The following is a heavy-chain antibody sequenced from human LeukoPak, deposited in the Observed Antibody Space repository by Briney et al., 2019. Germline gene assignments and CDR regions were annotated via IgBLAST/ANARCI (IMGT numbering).Heavy chain of an antibody. CDR1: GYTFTGYY. V-gene: IGHV1-2*02. CDR2: INPNNGGT. Sequence: GASVTVSCKPSGYTFTGYYMHWVRQAPGQGLEWMEWINPNNGGTNSTQKFQGRVIMTWDTSINTAYMELSRLTSDDTAVYYCARLGRQDTFMAWGQGTLVTVSS. CDR3: ARLGRQDTFMA. D-gene: IGHD5-18*01. J-gene: IGHJ5*02.